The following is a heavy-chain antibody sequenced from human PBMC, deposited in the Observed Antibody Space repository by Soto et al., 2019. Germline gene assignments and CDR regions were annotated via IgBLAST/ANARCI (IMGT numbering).Heavy chain of an antibody. CDR2: ICSSSSYI. V-gene: IGHV3-21*01. Sequence: PGGSLRLSCAASGFTFSSFSMNGVRQAPGKGLEWVSSICSSSSYIHYADSVKGRFTISRDNAKNSLYLQMDSLRAEDTAVYYCAREPGYCSGGRCYYDAFDIWGQGTMVTVSS. CDR1: GFTFSSFS. D-gene: IGHD2-15*01. CDR3: AREPGYCSGGRCYYDAFDI. J-gene: IGHJ3*02.